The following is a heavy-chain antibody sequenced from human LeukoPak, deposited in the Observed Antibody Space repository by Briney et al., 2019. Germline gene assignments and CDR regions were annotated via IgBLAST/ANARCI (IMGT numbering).Heavy chain of an antibody. CDR1: GYTFTNYD. CDR3: AKGWRDSGWYAESS. V-gene: IGHV1-8*01. J-gene: IGHJ5*02. CDR2: MHPKNGKT. D-gene: IGHD6-13*01. Sequence: WASVKVSCKTSGYTFTNYDINWVRLATGQGLEGMGWMHPKNGKTLYAQKFRGRVTMTRDTSTSTAYMELRSLRFDDTAVYDCAKGWRDSGWYAESSWGQGTLVTVSS.